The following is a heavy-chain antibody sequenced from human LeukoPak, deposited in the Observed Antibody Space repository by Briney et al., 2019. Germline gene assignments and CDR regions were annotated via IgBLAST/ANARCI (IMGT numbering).Heavy chain of an antibody. CDR3: ARGVVVVRHNWFDP. V-gene: IGHV1-69*13. D-gene: IGHD2-2*01. Sequence: SVKVSCKASGGTFSSYAISWVRQAPGQGLEWMGGIIPIFGTANYAQKFQGRVTITADEPTSTAYMELSSLRSEDTAVYYCARGVVVVRHNWFDPWGQGTLVTVSS. J-gene: IGHJ5*02. CDR2: IIPIFGTA. CDR1: GGTFSSYA.